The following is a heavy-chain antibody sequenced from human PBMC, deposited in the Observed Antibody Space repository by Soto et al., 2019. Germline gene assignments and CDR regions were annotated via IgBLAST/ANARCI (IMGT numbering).Heavy chain of an antibody. D-gene: IGHD2-21*02. CDR3: VQSRCGGDCLQSYSSHSYYGLDV. CDR2: IYWDDDK. Sequence: QITLKESGPTLVKPTQTLTLTCTFSGLSLSTTGVGVGWIRQPPGKALEWLALIYWDDDKRYSPSLKSRLTITKDTSNNKVVLTMTNMDPVDTATYYCVQSRCGGDCLQSYSSHSYYGLDVWGQGTTVTVSS. J-gene: IGHJ6*02. CDR1: GLSLSTTGVG. V-gene: IGHV2-5*02.